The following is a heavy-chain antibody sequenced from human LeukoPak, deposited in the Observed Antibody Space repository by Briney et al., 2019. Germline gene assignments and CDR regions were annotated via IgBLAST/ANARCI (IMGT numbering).Heavy chain of an antibody. CDR1: GGSISSYY. CDR3: ARTTEGYAGGPGYSYYYYMDV. D-gene: IGHD5-12*01. J-gene: IGHJ6*03. CDR2: IHYSGST. Sequence: SETLSLTCTVSGGSISSYYWSWIRQPPGKGLEWIGHIHYSGSTHYNPSLKSRVTISVDTSKNQVSLKLRSVTAADTAVYYCARTTEGYAGGPGYSYYYYMDVWGKGTTVTISS. V-gene: IGHV4-59*01.